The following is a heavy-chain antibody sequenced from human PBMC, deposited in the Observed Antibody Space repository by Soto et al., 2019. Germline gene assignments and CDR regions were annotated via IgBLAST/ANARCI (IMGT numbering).Heavy chain of an antibody. CDR3: ARERKDYYDSSGYFDY. Sequence: SETLSLTCTVSGGSISSYYWSWIRQPPGKGLEWIGYIFYSGSTNYNPSLKSRVTISVDTSKNQFSLKLSSVTAADTAVYYCARERKDYYDSSGYFDYWGQGTLVTV. CDR1: GGSISSYY. V-gene: IGHV4-59*01. D-gene: IGHD3-22*01. J-gene: IGHJ4*02. CDR2: IFYSGST.